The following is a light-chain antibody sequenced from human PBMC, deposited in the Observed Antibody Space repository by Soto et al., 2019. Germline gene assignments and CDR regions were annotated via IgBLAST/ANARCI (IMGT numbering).Light chain of an antibody. CDR3: NSYTTSSPLVV. CDR2: DVS. Sequence: QSVLTQPASVSGSPGQSITISCTGTSSDVGGYNYVSWYQQHPGKAPKLMIYDVSHRPSGVSNPFSGSKSGNTASLTISGLQAEDEADYYCNSYTTSSPLVVFGGGTTLTV. J-gene: IGLJ2*01. CDR1: SSDVGGYNY. V-gene: IGLV2-14*01.